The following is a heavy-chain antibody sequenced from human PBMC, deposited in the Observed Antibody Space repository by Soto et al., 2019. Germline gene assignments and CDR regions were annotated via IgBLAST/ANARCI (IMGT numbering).Heavy chain of an antibody. CDR1: GYTFSTYY. V-gene: IGHV1-46*01. CDR3: VRSAHQRENYYGLDV. J-gene: IGHJ6*02. CDR2: ISPSGGST. Sequence: ASVKVSCKASGYTFSTYYMHWVRQAPGQGLEWMAIISPSGGSTTYPQKFQGRVTMTRDTSTGTVYMELSSLRSEDTAVYYCVRSAHQRENYYGLDVWGQGTTVTVSS. D-gene: IGHD1-26*01.